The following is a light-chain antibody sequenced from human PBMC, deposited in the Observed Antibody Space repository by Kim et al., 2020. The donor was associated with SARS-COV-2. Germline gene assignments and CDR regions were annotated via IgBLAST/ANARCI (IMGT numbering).Light chain of an antibody. Sequence: SPGERATHSCRASQSVSSSNLAWYQQKPGQPPRLLMYDASSRATGIPDRFSGSGSGTDFTLTISRLEPEDFAVYYCQQYGSTPLTFGGGTKVDIK. V-gene: IGKV3-20*01. CDR3: QQYGSTPLT. J-gene: IGKJ4*01. CDR1: QSVSSSN. CDR2: DAS.